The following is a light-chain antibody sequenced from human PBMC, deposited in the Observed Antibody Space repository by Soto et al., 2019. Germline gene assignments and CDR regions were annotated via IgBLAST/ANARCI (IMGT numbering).Light chain of an antibody. J-gene: IGKJ1*01. Sequence: EIVLTQSPGTLSLSTGDRATLSCRASEGVSGSSLAWYQRKRGQAPRLLIYGASNRATGIPDRVSGSGSGTDFTLTISRLEPEDFAVYYCQQYDISPITFGQGTKVDIK. V-gene: IGKV3-20*01. CDR1: EGVSGSS. CDR3: QQYDISPIT. CDR2: GAS.